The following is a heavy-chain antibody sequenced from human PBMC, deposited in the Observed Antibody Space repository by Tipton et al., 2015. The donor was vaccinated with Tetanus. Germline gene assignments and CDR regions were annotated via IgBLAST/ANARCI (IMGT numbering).Heavy chain of an antibody. D-gene: IGHD6-25*01. J-gene: IGHJ6*02. CDR1: GGSISDNY. V-gene: IGHV4-59*12. Sequence: TLSLTCTVSGGSISDNYWSWIRQAPGKGLEWIGYVYSTGSASYSPSLSRRVTISIDTSKNRFSLKMTSVTTADTAVYYCARMQRYGMDVWGQGTTVTVSS. CDR2: VYSTGSA. CDR3: ARMQRYGMDV.